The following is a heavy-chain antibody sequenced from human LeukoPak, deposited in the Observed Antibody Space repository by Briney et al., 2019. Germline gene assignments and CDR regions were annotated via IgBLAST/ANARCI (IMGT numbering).Heavy chain of an antibody. CDR1: GYSISSGYY. Sequence: SETLSLTCTVSGYSISSGYYWGWIRQPPGKGLEWIGSIYHSGSTYYNPSLKSRVTISVDTSKNQFSLKLSSVTAADTAVYYCARDRYYGGYVTLDYWGQGTLVTVSS. D-gene: IGHD4-17*01. J-gene: IGHJ4*02. V-gene: IGHV4-38-2*02. CDR2: IYHSGST. CDR3: ARDRYYGGYVTLDY.